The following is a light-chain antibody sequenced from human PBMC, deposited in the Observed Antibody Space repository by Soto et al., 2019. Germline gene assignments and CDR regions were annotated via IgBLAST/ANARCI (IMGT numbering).Light chain of an antibody. V-gene: IGKV1-33*01. CDR2: GAS. Sequence: DIQMTQSPSSLSASVGDRVTITCQASQDINNYLNWYQQKPGKAPKVLIYGASNLETGVPSRFSGSGSGTDFTFTIISLQPEDIATYYCQQYDNLPLTFGGGTKVEIK. CDR3: QQYDNLPLT. J-gene: IGKJ4*01. CDR1: QDINNY.